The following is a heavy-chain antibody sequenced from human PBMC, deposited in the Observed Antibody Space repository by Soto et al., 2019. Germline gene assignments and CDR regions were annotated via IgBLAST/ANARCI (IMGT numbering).Heavy chain of an antibody. D-gene: IGHD6-13*01. CDR1: GGSISSYY. CDR2: IYYSGST. CDR3: ARETAAGGVDYFDY. Sequence: PSETLSLTCTVSGGSISSYYWSWIRQPPGKGLEWIGYIYYSGSTNYNPSLKSRVTISVDTSKNQFSLKLSSVTAADTAVYYCARETAAGGVDYFDYWGQGTLVTVSS. J-gene: IGHJ4*02. V-gene: IGHV4-59*01.